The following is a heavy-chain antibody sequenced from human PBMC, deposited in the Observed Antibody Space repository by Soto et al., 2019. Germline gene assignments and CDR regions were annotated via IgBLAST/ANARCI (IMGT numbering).Heavy chain of an antibody. D-gene: IGHD6-13*01. CDR3: AREARIEQQLARGFDP. CDR1: GFTFSSYG. J-gene: IGHJ5*02. CDR2: IWYDGSNK. V-gene: IGHV3-33*01. Sequence: PGGSLRLSCAASGFTFSSYGMHWVRQAPRKGLEWVAVIWYDGSNKYYADSVKGRFTISRDNSKNTLYLQMNSLRAEDTAVYYCAREARIEQQLARGFDPWGQGTLVTVSS.